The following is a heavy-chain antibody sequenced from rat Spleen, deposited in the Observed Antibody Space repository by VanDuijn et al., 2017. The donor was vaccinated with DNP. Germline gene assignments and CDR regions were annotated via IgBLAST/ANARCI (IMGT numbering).Heavy chain of an antibody. CDR2: INPDGGST. V-gene: IGHV5-58*01. CDR3: ARNTLGDYFDY. D-gene: IGHD1-4*01. Sequence: EVQLVETGGGLVQPGRSLKLSCVASGFTFSSYWMYWIRQAPGKGLEWVASINPDGGSTHYRDTVKGRFTISRDNAKTTLYLHMDSLRSEDTATYYCARNTLGDYFDYWGQGVMVTVSS. CDR1: GFTFSSYW. J-gene: IGHJ2*01.